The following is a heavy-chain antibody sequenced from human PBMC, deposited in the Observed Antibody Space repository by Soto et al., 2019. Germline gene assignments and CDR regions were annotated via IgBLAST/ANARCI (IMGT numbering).Heavy chain of an antibody. V-gene: IGHV5-51*01. J-gene: IGHJ6*02. CDR1: GYNFATYW. CDR2: IYPGDSDT. CDR3: ARHERGWGQGGGAYYYYGMDV. D-gene: IGHD3-16*01. Sequence: GESLKISCKGSGYNFATYWIGWVRQMPGKGLEWVGIIYPGDSDTRYSPAFQGQVTISADKSINTAYLQWSSLKASDTAIYYCARHERGWGQGGGAYYYYGMDVWGQGTTVTVSS.